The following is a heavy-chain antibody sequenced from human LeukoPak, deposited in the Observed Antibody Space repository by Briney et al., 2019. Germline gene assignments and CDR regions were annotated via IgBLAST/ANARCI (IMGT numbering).Heavy chain of an antibody. V-gene: IGHV4-30-4*01. CDR1: GGSISSGDYY. D-gene: IGHD4-23*01. CDR3: AREVSRWPYYFDY. Sequence: SETLSLTCTVSGGSISSGDYYWSWIRQPPGKGLEWIVCIYYSGSTYYNPSLKSRVTISVDTSKNQFSLKLSSVTAADTAVYYCAREVSRWPYYFDYWGQGTLVTVSS. CDR2: IYYSGST. J-gene: IGHJ4*02.